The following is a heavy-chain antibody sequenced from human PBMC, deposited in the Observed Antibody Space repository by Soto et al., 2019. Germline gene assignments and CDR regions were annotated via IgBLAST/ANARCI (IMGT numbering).Heavy chain of an antibody. CDR2: IYSGGST. J-gene: IGHJ4*02. D-gene: IGHD6-19*01. V-gene: IGHV3-66*01. Sequence: EVQLVESGGGLVQPGGSLRLSCAASGFTVGSNYMNWVRQAPGKGLEWVSVIYSGGSTYYADSVKGRFTISRDNSKNTLYLQMNRPRAEDTAVYYCAKSWAVAGSYDYWGQGTLVNVSS. CDR3: AKSWAVAGSYDY. CDR1: GFTVGSNY.